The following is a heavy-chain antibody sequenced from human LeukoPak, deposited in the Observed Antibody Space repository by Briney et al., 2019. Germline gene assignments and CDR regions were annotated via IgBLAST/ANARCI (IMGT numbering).Heavy chain of an antibody. V-gene: IGHV4-59*08. CDR2: IYSSGIT. CDR3: ARFLEWLFDY. CDR1: DGSVTGYY. D-gene: IGHD3-3*01. Sequence: SETLSLTCSVSDGSVTGYYWSWIRQPPGKGLEWIAYIYSSGITDYNPSLKSRVTISVGTSKNHFSLKLSSVTAADTAVYYCARFLEWLFDYWGQGTLVTVSS. J-gene: IGHJ4*02.